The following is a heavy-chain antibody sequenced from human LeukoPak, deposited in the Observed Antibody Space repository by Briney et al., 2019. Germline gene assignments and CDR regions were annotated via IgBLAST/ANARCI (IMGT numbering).Heavy chain of an antibody. V-gene: IGHV3-30*18. CDR2: ISYDGSNK. CDR3: AKDRECSGGSCYSYYFDY. D-gene: IGHD2-15*01. Sequence: GGSLRLSCAASGFTFSSYGMHWVRQAPGKGLEWVAAISYDGSNKYYADSVKGRFTISRDNSKNTLYLQMNSLRAEDTAVYYCAKDRECSGGSCYSYYFDYWGQGTLVTVSS. CDR1: GFTFSSYG. J-gene: IGHJ4*02.